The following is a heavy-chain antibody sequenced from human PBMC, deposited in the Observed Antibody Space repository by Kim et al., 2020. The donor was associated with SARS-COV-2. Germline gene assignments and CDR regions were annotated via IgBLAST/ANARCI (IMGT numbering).Heavy chain of an antibody. CDR2: SDESYT. J-gene: IGHJ4*02. Sequence: SDESYTSYVDSGKGRFTISRDNAKNTLDLQMSSLRAEDTAVYYCAAGSELWGQGTLVTVSS. CDR3: AAGSEL. V-gene: IGHV3-74*01. D-gene: IGHD3-10*01.